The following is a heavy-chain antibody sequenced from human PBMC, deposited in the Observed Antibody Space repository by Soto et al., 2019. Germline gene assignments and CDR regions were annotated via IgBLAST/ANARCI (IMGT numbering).Heavy chain of an antibody. CDR1: GFTFSGYW. CDR2: INSDGSDT. Sequence: GGSLRLSCAASGFTFSGYWMNWVRQGPGKGLVWVSRINSDGSDTSYADSVKGRFTISRDNAKNTLYLQMNSLRAEDTAVYYCARLDSSSWAFDYWGQGTLVTVSS. J-gene: IGHJ4*02. V-gene: IGHV3-74*01. CDR3: ARLDSSSWAFDY. D-gene: IGHD6-13*01.